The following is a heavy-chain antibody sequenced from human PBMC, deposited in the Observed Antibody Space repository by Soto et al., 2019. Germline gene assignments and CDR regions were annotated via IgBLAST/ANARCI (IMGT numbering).Heavy chain of an antibody. CDR2: ISASGGST. Sequence: GGSLRLSCVASGFTFSSYAMSWVRQAPGKGLEWVSSISASGGSTYYADSVKGRFTISRDNSKNTLYLQMNSLRAEDTALYYCAKRGYTYGSGMDVWGQATKVTVSS. CDR1: GFTFSSYA. D-gene: IGHD5-18*01. V-gene: IGHV3-23*01. CDR3: AKRGYTYGSGMDV. J-gene: IGHJ6*02.